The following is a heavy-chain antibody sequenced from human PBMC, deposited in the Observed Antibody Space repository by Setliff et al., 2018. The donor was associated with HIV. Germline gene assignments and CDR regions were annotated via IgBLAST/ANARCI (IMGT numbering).Heavy chain of an antibody. J-gene: IGHJ4*02. D-gene: IGHD2-21*02. CDR2: FNPIFTSP. CDR3: ARGVRVTVVQRASSLDF. V-gene: IGHV1-69*13. Sequence: SVKVSCKTSGGIFTTSSINWMRQVPGQGLEWMGGFNPIFTSPDYAQKFQDRITMTADESTSTAYMELRSLTSEDTAVYFCARGVRVTVVQRASSLDFWGQGTLVTVPQ. CDR1: GGIFTTSS.